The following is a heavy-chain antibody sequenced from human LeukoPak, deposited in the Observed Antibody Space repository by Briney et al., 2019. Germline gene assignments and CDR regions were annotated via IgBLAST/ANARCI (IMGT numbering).Heavy chain of an antibody. CDR1: GFTFSTYS. V-gene: IGHV3-21*01. D-gene: IGHD1-7*01. J-gene: IGHJ4*02. Sequence: GGSLRLSCAASGFTFSTYSMNWVRQAPGKGLEWVSSTTSSGSAIYYADSVKGRFTISRDNAKNSLYLQMNSLRAEDTAVYYCARDWKYKVDYWGQGTLVTVSS. CDR3: ARDWKYKVDY. CDR2: TTSSGSAI.